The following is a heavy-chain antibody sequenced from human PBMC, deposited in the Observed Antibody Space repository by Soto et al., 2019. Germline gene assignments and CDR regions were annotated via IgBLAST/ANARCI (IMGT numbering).Heavy chain of an antibody. V-gene: IGHV1-69*06. J-gene: IGHJ4*02. CDR3: ARAPPYYDSSGYYFDY. CDR1: GGTFSSYA. Sequence: SVKVSCKASGGTFSSYAISWVRQAPGQGLEWMGGIIPIFGTANYAQKFQGRVTITADKSTSTAYMELSSLRSEDTAVYYCARAPPYYDSSGYYFDYWGQGTLVTVSS. CDR2: IIPIFGTA. D-gene: IGHD3-22*01.